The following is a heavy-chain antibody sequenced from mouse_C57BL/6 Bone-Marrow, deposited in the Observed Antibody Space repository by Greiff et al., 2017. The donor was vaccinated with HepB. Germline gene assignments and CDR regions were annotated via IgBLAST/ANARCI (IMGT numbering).Heavy chain of an antibody. CDR1: GFTFSSYA. CDR2: ISSGGDYI. J-gene: IGHJ4*01. V-gene: IGHV5-9-1*02. CDR3: TRGDYYGSGSPHY. Sequence: EVQLQQSGEGLVKPGGSLKLSCAASGFTFSSYAMSWVRQTPEKRLEWVAYISSGGDYIYYADTVKGRFTISRDNARNTLYLQMSSLKSEDTAMYYCTRGDYYGSGSPHYWGQGTSVTVSS. D-gene: IGHD1-1*01.